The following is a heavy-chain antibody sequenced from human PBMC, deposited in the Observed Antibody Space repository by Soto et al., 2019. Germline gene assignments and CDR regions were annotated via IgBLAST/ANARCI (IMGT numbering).Heavy chain of an antibody. Sequence: PGGSLRLSCSASGFTFSIYAMSWVRQAPGKGLEWVSAISGSGGSTYYADSVKGRFTISRDNSKNTLYLQMNSLRAEDTAVYYCAKIAGRYSSGWLDYWGQGTLVTVSS. D-gene: IGHD6-19*01. V-gene: IGHV3-23*01. J-gene: IGHJ4*02. CDR1: GFTFSIYA. CDR2: ISGSGGST. CDR3: AKIAGRYSSGWLDY.